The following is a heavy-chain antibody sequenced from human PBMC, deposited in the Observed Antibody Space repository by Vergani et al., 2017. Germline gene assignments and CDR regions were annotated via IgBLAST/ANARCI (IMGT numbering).Heavy chain of an antibody. J-gene: IGHJ4*02. D-gene: IGHD7-27*01. CDR1: GFTFSSYS. CDR3: ASWGLEAARGDY. Sequence: EVQLVESGGGLVKPGGSLRLSCAASGFTFSSYSMNWVRQAPGKGLEWVSSISSSSSYIYYADSVKGRFTISRDNAKNSLYLQMNRLRAEDTAVYYCASWGLEAARGDYWGQGTLVTVSS. V-gene: IGHV3-21*01. CDR2: ISSSSSYI.